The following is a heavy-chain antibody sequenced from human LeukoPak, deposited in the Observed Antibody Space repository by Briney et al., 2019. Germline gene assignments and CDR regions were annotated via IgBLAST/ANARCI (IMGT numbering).Heavy chain of an antibody. D-gene: IGHD3-22*01. CDR3: ARDKPYYYDSSGYRDY. J-gene: IGHJ4*02. CDR2: ISSSSSYI. V-gene: IGHV3-21*01. CDR1: GFTFSSYS. Sequence: RGSLRLSYAASGFTFSSYSMNWVRQAPGKGLEWVSSISSSSSYIYYADSVKGRFTISRDNAKNSLYLQMNSLRAEDTAVYYCARDKPYYYDSSGYRDYWGQGTLVTVSS.